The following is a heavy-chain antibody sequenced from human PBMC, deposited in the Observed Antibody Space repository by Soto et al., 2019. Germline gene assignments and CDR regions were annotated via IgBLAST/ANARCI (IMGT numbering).Heavy chain of an antibody. Sequence: QVQLVQSGAEVKKPGASVKVSCKASGYTFTSYGISWVRQAPGQGLEWMGWISAYNGNTNYAQKLKGRVTMTTDTSTSTAYMELRSLRSDDTAVYYCARTEYYYDSSGYYYVANAFDIWGQGTMVTVSS. D-gene: IGHD3-22*01. J-gene: IGHJ3*02. CDR3: ARTEYYYDSSGYYYVANAFDI. V-gene: IGHV1-18*01. CDR1: GYTFTSYG. CDR2: ISAYNGNT.